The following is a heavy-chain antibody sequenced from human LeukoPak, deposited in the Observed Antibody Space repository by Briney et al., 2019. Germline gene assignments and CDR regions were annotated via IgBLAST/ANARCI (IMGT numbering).Heavy chain of an antibody. CDR1: GGSISSSSYY. CDR3: ARHLLVAENYDFWSGYDSAAAYYFDY. CDR2: IYYSGST. Sequence: SETLSLTCTVSGGSISSSSYYWGWIRQPPGKGLEWIGSIYYSGSTYYNPSLKSRVTISVDTPKNQFSLKLSSVTAADTAVYYCARHLLVAENYDFWSGYDSAAAYYFDYWGQGTLVTVSS. V-gene: IGHV4-39*01. D-gene: IGHD3-3*01. J-gene: IGHJ4*02.